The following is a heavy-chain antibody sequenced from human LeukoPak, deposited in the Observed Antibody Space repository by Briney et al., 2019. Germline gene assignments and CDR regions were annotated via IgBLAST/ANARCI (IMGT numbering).Heavy chain of an antibody. V-gene: IGHV3-74*01. J-gene: IGHJ5*02. CDR2: INSDGSST. D-gene: IGHD2-8*01. CDR1: GFTFSSYW. Sequence: PGGSLRLSCAASGFTFSSYWMHWVRQAPGKGLVWVSRINSDGSSTSYADSVKGRFTISRVNAKNTLYLQMNSLRAEDTAVYYCARSTPPLRRMGLDFDPWGQGTLVTVSS. CDR3: ARSTPPLRRMGLDFDP.